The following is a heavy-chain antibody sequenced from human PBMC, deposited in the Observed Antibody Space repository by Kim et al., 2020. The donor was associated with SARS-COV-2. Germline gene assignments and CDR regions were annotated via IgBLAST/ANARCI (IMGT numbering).Heavy chain of an antibody. Sequence: GGSLRLSCAASGFTFSSYGMHWVRQAPGKGLEWVAVISYDGSNKYYADSVKGRFTISRDNSKNTLYLQMNSLRAEDTAVYYCAKGMGYYYDSSLDYWGQGTLVTVSS. J-gene: IGHJ4*02. CDR2: ISYDGSNK. D-gene: IGHD3-22*01. V-gene: IGHV3-30*18. CDR1: GFTFSSYG. CDR3: AKGMGYYYDSSLDY.